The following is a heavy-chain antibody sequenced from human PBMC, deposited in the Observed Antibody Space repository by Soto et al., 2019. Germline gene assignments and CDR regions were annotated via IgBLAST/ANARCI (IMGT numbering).Heavy chain of an antibody. CDR2: ISGSGGST. CDR3: VRAEVVRGVLY. CDR1: GFTFSSYA. V-gene: IGHV3-23*01. Sequence: PGGSLRLSCAASGFTFSSYAMSWARQAPGKGLEWVSAISGSGGSTYYADSVKGRFTISRDNSKNTLYLQMNSLRAEDTAVYYCVRAEVVRGVLYWGQGTLVTVSS. J-gene: IGHJ4*02. D-gene: IGHD3-10*01.